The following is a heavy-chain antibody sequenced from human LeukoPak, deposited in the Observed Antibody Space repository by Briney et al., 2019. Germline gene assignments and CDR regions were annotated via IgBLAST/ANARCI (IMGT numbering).Heavy chain of an antibody. D-gene: IGHD3-10*01. V-gene: IGHV3-66*04. J-gene: IGHJ4*02. CDR2: IYNTGST. CDR1: GFTVSSNY. Sequence: PGGSLRLSCAASGFTVSSNYMSWVRQAPGKGLEWVSVIYNTGSTFYADSVKGRFTISGDSSKNTVYLQMNSLRGEDTAVYYCACHYYGSATPDHWGQGTLVTVSS. CDR3: ACHYYGSATPDH.